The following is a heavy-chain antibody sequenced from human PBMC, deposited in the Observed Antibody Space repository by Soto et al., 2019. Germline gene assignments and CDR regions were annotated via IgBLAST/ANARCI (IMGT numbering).Heavy chain of an antibody. CDR3: ARAHELAWFDS. Sequence: EVQLVESGGGLVKPGESLRLSCAASGFSFSSYTMNWVRQAPGKGLQWVSSITNRGTHTYSADSVKGRFTISRDNDKNSLYLQMNNLRAEDTAMYFCARAHELAWFDSWGLGPLVTVTS. J-gene: IGHJ5*01. V-gene: IGHV3-21*01. CDR2: ITNRGTHT. CDR1: GFSFSSYT. D-gene: IGHD1-26*01.